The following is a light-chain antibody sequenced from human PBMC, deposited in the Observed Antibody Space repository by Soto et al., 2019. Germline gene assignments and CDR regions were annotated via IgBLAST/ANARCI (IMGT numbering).Light chain of an antibody. CDR3: STWDDSLNGWV. Sequence: QSVLTQSPSVSGTPGLRVTISCSGGSSNIGRDTVNWYQQLPGTAPKLLMFNDDQRPSGVPDRFSGSRSGTSASLAISGLQSDDEADYFCSTWDDSLNGWVFGGGTQLTVL. CDR1: SSNIGRDT. V-gene: IGLV1-44*01. CDR2: NDD. J-gene: IGLJ7*01.